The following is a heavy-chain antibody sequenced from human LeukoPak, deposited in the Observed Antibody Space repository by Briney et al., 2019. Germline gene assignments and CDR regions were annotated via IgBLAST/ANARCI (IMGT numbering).Heavy chain of an antibody. J-gene: IGHJ4*02. D-gene: IGHD3-10*01. Sequence: SETLSLTCTVSGGSISSYYWSWIRQPPGKGLEWSGYIYYSVSTNYNPSLKSRVTISVDTSKNQFSLKLSSVTAADTAVYYCARSPITMVRGAGDYFDYWGQGTLVTVSS. CDR3: ARSPITMVRGAGDYFDY. CDR1: GGSISSYY. CDR2: IYYSVST. V-gene: IGHV4-59*01.